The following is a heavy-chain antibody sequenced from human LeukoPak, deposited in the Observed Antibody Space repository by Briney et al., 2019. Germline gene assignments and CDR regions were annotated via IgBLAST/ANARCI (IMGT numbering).Heavy chain of an antibody. Sequence: ASVKVSCKVSGYTLTELSMHWVRQAPGKGLEWMGGFDPEDGETIYAQKFQGRVTMTEDTSTDTAYMELSSLRSEDTAVYYCTTRPGTTYYFDYWGQGTLVTVSS. CDR2: FDPEDGET. J-gene: IGHJ4*02. CDR3: TTRPGTTYYFDY. CDR1: GYTLTELS. V-gene: IGHV1-24*01. D-gene: IGHD1-1*01.